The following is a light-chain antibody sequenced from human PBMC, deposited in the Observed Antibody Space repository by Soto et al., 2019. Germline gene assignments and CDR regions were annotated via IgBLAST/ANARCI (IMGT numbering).Light chain of an antibody. Sequence: DIQVTQSRSTLPASVGGRVNITCLAMQSISNWLAWYQQKTGTAPKLLIYHASSLESGVPSRFSGSGSGTEFTLTISSLQPYDFATYYCQQYNSYSFGQGTKVDIK. V-gene: IGKV1-5*01. J-gene: IGKJ1*01. CDR2: HAS. CDR1: QSISNW. CDR3: QQYNSYS.